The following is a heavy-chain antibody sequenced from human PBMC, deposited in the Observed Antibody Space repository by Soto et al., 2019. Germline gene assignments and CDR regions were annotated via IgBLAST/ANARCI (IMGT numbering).Heavy chain of an antibody. J-gene: IGHJ5*02. CDR2: INPNSGGT. D-gene: IGHD6-19*01. Sequence: ASVKVSCKASGYTFTGYYMHWVRQAPGQGLEWMGWINPNSGGTNYAQKFQGRVTMTRDTSISTAYMELSRLRSDDTAVYYCARDRSGQNWFDPWGQGTLVTSPQ. CDR3: ARDRSGQNWFDP. CDR1: GYTFTGYY. V-gene: IGHV1-2*02.